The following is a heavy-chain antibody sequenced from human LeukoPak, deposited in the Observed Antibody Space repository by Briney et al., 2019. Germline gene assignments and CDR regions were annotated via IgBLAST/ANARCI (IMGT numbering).Heavy chain of an antibody. Sequence: ETLSLTCTVSGGSIRSSYYYWGWIRQPPGKGLEWIGSIYDSGSTYYNPSLKSRVTISVDRSKNQFSLKLSSVTAADTAVYYCARGGIAVAGPNWFDPWGQGTLVTVSS. V-gene: IGHV4-39*07. CDR2: IYDSGST. CDR3: ARGGIAVAGPNWFDP. J-gene: IGHJ5*02. CDR1: GGSIRSSYYY. D-gene: IGHD6-19*01.